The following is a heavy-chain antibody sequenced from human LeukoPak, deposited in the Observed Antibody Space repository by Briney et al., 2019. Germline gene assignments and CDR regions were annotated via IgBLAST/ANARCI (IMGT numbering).Heavy chain of an antibody. D-gene: IGHD3-10*01. J-gene: IGHJ6*03. CDR1: GGTFSSYA. V-gene: IGHV1-69*05. CDR3: ARDSASYYYYYYMDV. Sequence: SVTVSCKASGGTFSSYAISWVRQAPGQGLEWMGGIIPIFGTANYAQKFQGRVTITTDESTSTAYMELSSLRSEDTAVYYCARDSASYYYYYYMDVWGKGTTVTVSS. CDR2: IIPIFGTA.